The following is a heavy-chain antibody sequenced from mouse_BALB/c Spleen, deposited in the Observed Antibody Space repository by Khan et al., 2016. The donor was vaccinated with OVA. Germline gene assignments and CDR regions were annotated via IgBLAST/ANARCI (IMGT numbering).Heavy chain of an antibody. CDR1: GYTFTSYT. CDR3: VRDGAYHRNDSWFAY. V-gene: IGHV1-4*01. J-gene: IGHJ3*01. D-gene: IGHD2-14*01. CDR2: INPSNGYT. Sequence: LEESGAELARPGASVKMSCKASGYTFTSYTIHWIKKRPGQGLEWIGYINPSNGYTNYNQKFKDKATLTTDKSSTTAYLQLSSLTSDDSAVYNCVRDGAYHRNDSWFAYWGQGTLVTVSA.